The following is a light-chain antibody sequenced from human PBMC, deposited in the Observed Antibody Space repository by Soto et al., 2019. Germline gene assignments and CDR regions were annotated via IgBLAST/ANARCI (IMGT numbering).Light chain of an antibody. CDR2: GAS. V-gene: IGKV3-20*01. J-gene: IGKJ2*01. CDR3: QQYGSSPPMYT. CDR1: QSVNSRF. Sequence: IVLTQSQGTLSLSPGERATLSCRASQSVNSRFLAWYQQKPGQAPRLLMYGASTRATGIPDRFSGSGSGADFTLTISRLEPEDFAVYYCQQYGSSPPMYTFGQGTKLAIK.